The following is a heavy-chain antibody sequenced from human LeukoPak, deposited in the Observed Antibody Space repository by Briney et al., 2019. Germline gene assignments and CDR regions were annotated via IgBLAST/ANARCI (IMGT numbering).Heavy chain of an antibody. CDR1: GYSFTSYW. CDR2: IFPGDSDT. D-gene: IGHD3-22*01. Sequence: GESLKISCKGSGYSFTSYWIGWVRQNPGKGLEWMGMIFPGDSDTRYSPSFQGQVTISADKSISTAYLQWSSLKASDTAMYYCARRLTYDSRAYYCLDYWGQGTLVTVSS. CDR3: ARRLTYDSRAYYCLDY. V-gene: IGHV5-51*01. J-gene: IGHJ4*02.